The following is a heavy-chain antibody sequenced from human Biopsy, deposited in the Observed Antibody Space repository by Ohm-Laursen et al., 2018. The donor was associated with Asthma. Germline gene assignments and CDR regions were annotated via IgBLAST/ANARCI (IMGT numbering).Heavy chain of an antibody. Sequence: SSVKVSYKSLGGTLNTDVIGWVRQAPGKGLEWKGGKKSVVGSTTYPQKFQDRVTITADDSTSTVYMELSSLRSEDTAVYYCARKAGSCISRTCYSLDFWGQGTLVTVSS. D-gene: IGHD2-2*01. J-gene: IGHJ4*02. V-gene: IGHV1-69*01. CDR1: GGTLNTDV. CDR2: KKSVVGST. CDR3: ARKAGSCISRTCYSLDF.